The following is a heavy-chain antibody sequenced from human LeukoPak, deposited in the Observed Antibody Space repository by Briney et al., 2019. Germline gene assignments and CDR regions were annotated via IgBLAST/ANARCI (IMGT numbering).Heavy chain of an antibody. J-gene: IGHJ5*02. CDR1: GYTFTSYD. CDR2: MNPNSGNT. D-gene: IGHD6-25*01. CDR3: ARMSIGYLTNWFDP. V-gene: IGHV1-8*01. Sequence: ASVKVSCKASGYTFTSYDINWVRQATGQGLEWMGWMNPNSGNTGYAQKFQGRVTMTRNTSISTTYMELSSLRSEDTAVYYCARMSIGYLTNWFDPWGQGTLVTVSS.